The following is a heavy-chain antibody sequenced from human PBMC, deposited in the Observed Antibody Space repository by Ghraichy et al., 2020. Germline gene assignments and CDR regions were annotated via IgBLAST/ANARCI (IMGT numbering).Heavy chain of an antibody. CDR3: ARENASIVFGVAPSDY. Sequence: GGSLRLSCVASGFTFSTYSLLWVRQAPGKGLEWVLSISGSSGNIFYADSVKGRFTISRDNAKNSLYLQMNSLRPEDTAVYYCARENASIVFGVAPSDYWGRGTLVTVSS. CDR2: ISGSSGNI. V-gene: IGHV3-21*01. D-gene: IGHD3-3*01. CDR1: GFTFSTYS. J-gene: IGHJ4*02.